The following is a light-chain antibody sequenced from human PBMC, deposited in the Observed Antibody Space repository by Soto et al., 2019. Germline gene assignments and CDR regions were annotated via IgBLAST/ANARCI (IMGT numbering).Light chain of an antibody. Sequence: EIVMTQSPATLSVSPGERATLSCRASQSVSSNLAWYQQKPGQAPRLLIYGASTRATGIPARFSGSGSGTEFTLTISSLQSEDFAVYYCQQYNNWPPHTFGQGT. CDR3: QQYNNWPPHT. V-gene: IGKV3-15*01. J-gene: IGKJ2*01. CDR1: QSVSSN. CDR2: GAS.